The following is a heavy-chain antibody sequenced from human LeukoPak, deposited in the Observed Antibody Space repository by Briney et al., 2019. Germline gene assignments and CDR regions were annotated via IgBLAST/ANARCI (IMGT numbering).Heavy chain of an antibody. Sequence: ASVKVSCKASGYTFTSYGISWVRQAPGQGLEWMGWISAYYGNTNYAQKLQGRVTMTTDTSTSTAYMELRSLRSDDTAVYYCARVRVVPAANYFDYWGQGTLVTVSS. V-gene: IGHV1-18*04. CDR2: ISAYYGNT. CDR3: ARVRVVPAANYFDY. J-gene: IGHJ4*02. D-gene: IGHD2-2*01. CDR1: GYTFTSYG.